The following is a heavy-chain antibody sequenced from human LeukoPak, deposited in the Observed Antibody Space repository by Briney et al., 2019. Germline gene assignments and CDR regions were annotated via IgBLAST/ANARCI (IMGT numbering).Heavy chain of an antibody. J-gene: IGHJ4*02. CDR2: IYTSGST. D-gene: IGHD3-10*01. Sequence: PSETLSLTCTVSGGSISIYYWSWIRQPAGKGLEWIGRIYTSGSTNYNPSLKSRVTISVDTSKNQFSLKLSTVTAADTAVYYCAREAPTPITMVRGVMEEGFDYWGQGTLVTVSS. CDR3: AREAPTPITMVRGVMEEGFDY. V-gene: IGHV4-4*07. CDR1: GGSISIYY.